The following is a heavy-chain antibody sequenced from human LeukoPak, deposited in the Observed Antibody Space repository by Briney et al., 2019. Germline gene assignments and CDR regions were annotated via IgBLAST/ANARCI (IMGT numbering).Heavy chain of an antibody. Sequence: ASVKVSCKVSGYTLTELSMHWVRQAPGKGLEWMGGFDPEDGETIYAQKFQGRVTMSEDTSTDTAYMELSSLRSEDTAVYYCATTSFRYIVGAVDYWGQGTLVTVSS. CDR2: FDPEDGET. CDR3: ATTSFRYIVGAVDY. V-gene: IGHV1-24*01. J-gene: IGHJ4*02. D-gene: IGHD1-26*01. CDR1: GYTLTELS.